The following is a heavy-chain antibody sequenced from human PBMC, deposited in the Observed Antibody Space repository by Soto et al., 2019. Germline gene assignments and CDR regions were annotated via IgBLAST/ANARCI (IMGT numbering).Heavy chain of an antibody. CDR1: GYTFTSYG. J-gene: IGHJ4*02. CDR3: ARDSSGWFSLVDH. CDR2: ISAYNGNT. Sequence: GSVKVSCKASGYTFTSYGISWGRQAPGQGLEWMGWISAYNGNTNYAQKLQGRVTMTTDTSTSTAYMELRSLRSDDTAVYYCARDSSGWFSLVDHWGQGTLVTVSS. D-gene: IGHD6-19*01. V-gene: IGHV1-18*01.